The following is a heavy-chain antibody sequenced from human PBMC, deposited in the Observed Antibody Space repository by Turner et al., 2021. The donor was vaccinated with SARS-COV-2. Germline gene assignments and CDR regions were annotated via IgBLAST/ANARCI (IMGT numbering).Heavy chain of an antibody. Sequence: QVQLVQSGAEVKKPGASVKVSCKVSGYTLTDLSMHWVRQAPGKGLEWMGGFDPEDGETIYAQKFQGRVTMTEDTSTDTAYMELSSLRSEDTAVYYGATGVAVTGTPSAYYYYYGMDVWGQGTTVTVSS. J-gene: IGHJ6*02. D-gene: IGHD6-19*01. V-gene: IGHV1-24*01. CDR3: ATGVAVTGTPSAYYYYYGMDV. CDR2: FDPEDGET. CDR1: GYTLTDLS.